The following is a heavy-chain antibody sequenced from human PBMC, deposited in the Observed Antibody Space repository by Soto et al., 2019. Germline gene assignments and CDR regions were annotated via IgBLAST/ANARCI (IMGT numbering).Heavy chain of an antibody. V-gene: IGHV3-30*18. CDR3: AKGVSLDY. CDR2: ISYDGSNK. Sequence: QVQLVESGGGVVQPGRSLRLSCAASGFTFSSYGMHWVRQAPGKGLEWVAVISYDGSNKYYADSVKGRFTISRDNSKNTLYLQMTSLRAEDTAVYYCAKGVSLDYWGQGTLVTVSS. J-gene: IGHJ4*02. CDR1: GFTFSSYG.